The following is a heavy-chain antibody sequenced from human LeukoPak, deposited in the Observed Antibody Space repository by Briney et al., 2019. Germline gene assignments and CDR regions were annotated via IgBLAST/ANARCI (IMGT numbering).Heavy chain of an antibody. V-gene: IGHV3-66*02. CDR3: ARENGYCSTTSCPFGY. CDR2: IYNVGTT. CDR1: GFTVSDSY. J-gene: IGHJ4*02. Sequence: SGGSLRLSCAASGFTVSDSYMNWVRQAPGKGLEWVSVIYNVGTTEYADSVRGRFTISRDNSKNTLYLRMNGLRPEDTAVYYCARENGYCSTTSCPFGYWGQGTLVTVSS. D-gene: IGHD2-2*01.